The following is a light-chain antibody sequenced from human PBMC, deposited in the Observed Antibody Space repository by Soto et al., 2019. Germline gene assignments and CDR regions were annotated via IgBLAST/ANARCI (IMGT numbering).Light chain of an antibody. J-gene: IGLJ1*01. Sequence: QSVLTQPPSASGAPGQTVTISCTGSSPNIGTGKYVYWYQQFPGTAPKLIIYGNSNRPSGVPGRFSGSKSGTSASLAITGLEAEDDSDYYCLSVDSTSVVFGTGTKLTVL. CDR2: GNS. CDR3: LSVDSTSVV. CDR1: SPNIGTGKY. V-gene: IGLV1-40*01.